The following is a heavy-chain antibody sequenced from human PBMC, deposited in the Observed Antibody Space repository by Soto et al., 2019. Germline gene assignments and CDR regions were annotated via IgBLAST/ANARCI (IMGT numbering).Heavy chain of an antibody. CDR3: ASYSSSSGYYYYGMDV. CDR2: IDPSDSYT. V-gene: IGHV5-10-1*01. J-gene: IGHJ6*02. CDR1: GYSFTSYW. D-gene: IGHD6-6*01. Sequence: GESLKISCKGSGYSFTSYWISWVRQMPGKGLEWMGRIDPSDSYTNYSPSFQGHATISADKSISTAYLQWSSLKASDTAMYYCASYSSSSGYYYYGMDVWGQGTTVTVSS.